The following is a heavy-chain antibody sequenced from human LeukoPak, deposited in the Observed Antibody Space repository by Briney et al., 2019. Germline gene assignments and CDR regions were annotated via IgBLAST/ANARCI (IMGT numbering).Heavy chain of an antibody. CDR1: GFTFSSYE. V-gene: IGHV3-48*03. Sequence: GGFLRLSCAASGFTFSSYEMNWVRQAPGKGLEWVSYISSSGSTKYYADSVKGRFTISRDNAKNSLYLQMNSLRAEDTAVYYCARDKAPYCSGGSCYSHYYYMDVWGKGTTVTVSS. CDR3: ARDKAPYCSGGSCYSHYYYMDV. CDR2: ISSSGSTK. J-gene: IGHJ6*03. D-gene: IGHD2-15*01.